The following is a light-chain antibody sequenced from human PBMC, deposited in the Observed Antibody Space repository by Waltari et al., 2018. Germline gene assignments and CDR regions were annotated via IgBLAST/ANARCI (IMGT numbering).Light chain of an antibody. Sequence: EVVLTQSPGTLSLSTGERATLSCRASQSVSRTLSWYQQKPGQAPRLLIYDASSRATGIPDRFSGGGSGTDFSLTISRLEPEDFAVYYCQKYGSLPATFGQGTKVEIK. CDR1: QSVSRT. CDR3: QKYGSLPAT. CDR2: DAS. V-gene: IGKV3-20*01. J-gene: IGKJ1*01.